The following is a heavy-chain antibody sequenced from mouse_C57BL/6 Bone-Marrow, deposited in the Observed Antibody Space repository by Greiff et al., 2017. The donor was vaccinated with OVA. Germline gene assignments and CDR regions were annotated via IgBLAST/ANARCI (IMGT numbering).Heavy chain of an antibody. J-gene: IGHJ3*01. CDR1: GFTFSSYG. CDR3: ARSRDGSAWFAY. V-gene: IGHV5-6*01. Sequence: EVKLMESGGDLVKPGGSLKLSCAASGFTFSSYGMSWVRQTPDKRLEWVATISSGGSYTYYPDSVKGRFTISRDNAKNTLYLQMSSLKSENTAMYYCARSRDGSAWFAYWGQGTLVTVSA. CDR2: ISSGGSYT. D-gene: IGHD2-3*01.